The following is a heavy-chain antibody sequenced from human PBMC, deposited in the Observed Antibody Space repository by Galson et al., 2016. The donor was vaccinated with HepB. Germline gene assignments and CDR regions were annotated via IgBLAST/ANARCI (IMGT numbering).Heavy chain of an antibody. Sequence: SVKVSCKASGFRFTGYFMHWVRQAPGQGLEWMGWINPDTSGTDYAQKFQGRFTITRDTSLSTLYMELSSLKSDDTAVYFCARACINANYFYDAFDIWGQGTMVTVSS. CDR1: GFRFTGYF. D-gene: IGHD4/OR15-4a*01. CDR2: INPDTSGT. CDR3: ARACINANYFYDAFDI. V-gene: IGHV1-2*02. J-gene: IGHJ3*02.